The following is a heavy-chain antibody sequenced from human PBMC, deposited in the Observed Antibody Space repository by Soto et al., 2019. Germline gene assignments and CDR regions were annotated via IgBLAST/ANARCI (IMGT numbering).Heavy chain of an antibody. J-gene: IGHJ4*02. CDR3: TRDLVASANPPGFDF. V-gene: IGHV1-18*01. D-gene: IGHD5-12*01. CDR1: RYTFTSSF. CDR2: IRCHKEHR. Sequence: GASLKFSCKTSRYTFTSSFVSCVRQPPGQGLEWKGTIRCHKEHRKSAKKLRERATMTQETFPTTAYIELRSLRSDDTAMYYCTRDLVASANPPGFDFPGTGTPVTVSS.